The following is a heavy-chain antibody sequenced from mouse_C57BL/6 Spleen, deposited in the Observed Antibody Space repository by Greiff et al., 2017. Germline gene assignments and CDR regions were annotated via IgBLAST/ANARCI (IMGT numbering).Heavy chain of an antibody. J-gene: IGHJ2*01. CDR3: SRRGDGCYFDY. CDR2: IYPGDGDT. Sequence: VKLQESGPELVKPGASVKISCKASGYAFSSSWMHWVKQRPGKGLEWIGRIYPGDGDTNYNGKFKGKATLTADKSSSTAYMQLSSLTSEDSAVYFCSRRGDGCYFDYWGQGTTLTVSS. V-gene: IGHV1-82*01. CDR1: GYAFSSSW. D-gene: IGHD2-3*01.